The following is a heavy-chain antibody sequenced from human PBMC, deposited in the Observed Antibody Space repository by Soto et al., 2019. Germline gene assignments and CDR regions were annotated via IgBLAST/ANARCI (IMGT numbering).Heavy chain of an antibody. J-gene: IGHJ3*01. CDR1: GGSISSGGYY. D-gene: IGHD3-10*01. V-gene: IGHV4-61*08. Sequence: PSETLSLTCTVSGGSISSGGYYWSWIRQHPGKGLEWIGYIYYSGSTNYNHSLKSLVTISVDTSKNQFSLKLTSVTAADTAVYYCARRYGSAFDVWGQGTMVT. CDR3: ARRYGSAFDV. CDR2: IYYSGST.